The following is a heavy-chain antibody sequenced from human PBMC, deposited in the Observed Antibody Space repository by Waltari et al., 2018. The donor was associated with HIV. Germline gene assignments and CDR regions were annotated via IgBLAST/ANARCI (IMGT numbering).Heavy chain of an antibody. CDR1: GGSISSGSDY. CDR2: IYTSGST. D-gene: IGHD4-17*01. V-gene: IGHV4-61*02. Sequence: QVQLQESGPGLVKPSQTLSLTCTVSGGSISSGSDYWSWIRQPAGKGLEWIGRIYTSGSTNYNPSLKSRVTISVDTSKNQFSLKLSSVTAADTAVYYCASGDTGAFDIWGQGTMVTVSS. CDR3: ASGDTGAFDI. J-gene: IGHJ3*02.